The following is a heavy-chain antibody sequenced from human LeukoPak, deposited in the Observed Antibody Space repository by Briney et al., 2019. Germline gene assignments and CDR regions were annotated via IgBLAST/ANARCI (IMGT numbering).Heavy chain of an antibody. J-gene: IGHJ4*02. CDR3: ARGASDDSSCYYYLSSETYYFDY. D-gene: IGHD3-22*01. Sequence: SEALSLTCTVSGGSISSYSWSWIRKPPGKGLEWIGSIYYSGSTYYDPSLKSRVTISVDTSKNQFSLKLSSVTAADTAVYYCARGASDDSSCYYYLSSETYYFDYWGQGTLVTVSS. CDR2: IYYSGST. V-gene: IGHV4-59*12. CDR1: GGSISSYS.